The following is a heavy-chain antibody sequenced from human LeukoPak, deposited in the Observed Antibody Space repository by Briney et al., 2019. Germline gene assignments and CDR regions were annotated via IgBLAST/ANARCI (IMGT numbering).Heavy chain of an antibody. Sequence: GGSLRLSCTTSGFIFANYAMAWVRQSPGKGLEWVSTISASGADTYYADSVRGRFTISRDNSKNTLYLQMNSLKTEDTAVYYCTTDEAYCSSTSCNYWGQGTLVTVSS. J-gene: IGHJ4*02. V-gene: IGHV3-23*01. CDR2: ISASGADT. CDR3: TTDEAYCSSTSCNY. D-gene: IGHD2-2*01. CDR1: GFIFANYA.